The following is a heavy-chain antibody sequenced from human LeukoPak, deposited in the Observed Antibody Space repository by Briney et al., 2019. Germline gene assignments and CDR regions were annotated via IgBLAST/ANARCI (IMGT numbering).Heavy chain of an antibody. CDR2: IYIGGST. V-gene: IGHV3-66*01. Sequence: GGSLRLSCAASGFTVSSNYMSWVRQAPGRGLEWVSVIYIGGSTYYADSLKGRFTISRDNSKSTLYLQMNSLRAEDTALYYCAVDSGAYRGAFDIWGQGTMVTVSS. J-gene: IGHJ3*02. CDR1: GFTVSSNY. CDR3: AVDSGAYRGAFDI. D-gene: IGHD3-22*01.